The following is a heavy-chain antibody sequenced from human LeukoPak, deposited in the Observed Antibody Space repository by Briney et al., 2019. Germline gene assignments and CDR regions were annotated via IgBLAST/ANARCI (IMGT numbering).Heavy chain of an antibody. CDR1: GGSFSGYY. J-gene: IGHJ5*02. CDR3: ARLGDDYGDYRFGWFDP. Sequence: SETLSLTCAVYGGSFSGYYWSWIRQPPGKGLEWIGEINHSGSTNYNPSLKSRVTISVDTSKNQFSLKLSSVTAADTAVYYCARLGDDYGDYRFGWFDPWGQGTLVTVSS. V-gene: IGHV4-34*01. D-gene: IGHD4-17*01. CDR2: INHSGST.